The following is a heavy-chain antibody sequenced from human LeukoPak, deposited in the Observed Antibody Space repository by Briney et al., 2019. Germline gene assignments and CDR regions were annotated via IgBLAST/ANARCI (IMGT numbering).Heavy chain of an antibody. V-gene: IGHV1-18*01. CDR3: ARGWFGESNDY. Sequence: ASVKVSCKASGYTFTSYGISWVRQAPGQGLEWMGWISAYNGNTNYAQKLQGRVTMTTDTSTSTVYMELSSLRSEDTAVYYCARGWFGESNDYWGQGTLVTVSS. CDR2: ISAYNGNT. CDR1: GYTFTSYG. D-gene: IGHD3-10*01. J-gene: IGHJ4*02.